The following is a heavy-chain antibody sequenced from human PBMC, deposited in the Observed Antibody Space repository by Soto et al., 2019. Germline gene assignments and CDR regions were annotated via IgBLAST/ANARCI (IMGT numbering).Heavy chain of an antibody. D-gene: IGHD3-3*01. Sequence: SETLSLTCTVSGGSISSGGYYWSWIRQHPGKGLEWIGYIYYSGSTNYNPSLKSRVTISVDTSKNQFSLKLSSVTAADTAVYYCARLRLEPSLGYYGMDVWGQGTTVTVSS. J-gene: IGHJ6*02. CDR3: ARLRLEPSLGYYGMDV. CDR1: GGSISSGGYY. CDR2: IYYSGST. V-gene: IGHV4-61*08.